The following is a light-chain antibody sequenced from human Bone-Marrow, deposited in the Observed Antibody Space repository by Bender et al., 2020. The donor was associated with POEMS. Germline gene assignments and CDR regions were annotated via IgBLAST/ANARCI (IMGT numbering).Light chain of an antibody. J-gene: IGLJ1*01. Sequence: QSALTQPASVSGSPGQSITFSCTGTSSDVGAYNFVSWYQQHPGKAPKLMIYDVSDRPSGVSNRFSGSKSGNTASLTISGLQAEDEADYYCSSDTRSSTLVFGTGTKVTVL. CDR2: DVS. CDR1: SSDVGAYNF. V-gene: IGLV2-14*01. CDR3: SSDTRSSTLV.